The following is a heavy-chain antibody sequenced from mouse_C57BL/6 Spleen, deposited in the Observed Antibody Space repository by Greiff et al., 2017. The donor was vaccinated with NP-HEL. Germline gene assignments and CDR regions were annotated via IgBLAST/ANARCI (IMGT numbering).Heavy chain of an antibody. Sequence: VQLQQSGPELVKPGASVKISCKASGYSFTSYYIHWVKQRPGQGLEWIGWIYPGSGNTKYNEKFKGKATLTADTSSSTAYMQLSSLTSEDSAVYYCARGGATAPYAMDYWGQGTSVTVSS. V-gene: IGHV1-66*01. D-gene: IGHD1-2*01. CDR1: GYSFTSYY. CDR2: IYPGSGNT. J-gene: IGHJ4*01. CDR3: ARGGATAPYAMDY.